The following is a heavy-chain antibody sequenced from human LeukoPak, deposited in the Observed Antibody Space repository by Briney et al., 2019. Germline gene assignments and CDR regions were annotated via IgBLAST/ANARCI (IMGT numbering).Heavy chain of an antibody. CDR1: GGSISSSSYY. CDR2: SGST. D-gene: IGHD3-10*01. J-gene: IGHJ6*02. CDR3: ARDRDQYIGSGSLAAYYYYGMDV. V-gene: IGHV4-39*07. Sequence: PSETLSLTCTVSGGSISSSSYYWGWIRQPPGKGLEWIYSGSTYYNPSLKSRVTISVDTSKNQFSLKLSSVTAADTAVYYCARDRDQYIGSGSLAAYYYYGMDVWGQGTTVTVSS.